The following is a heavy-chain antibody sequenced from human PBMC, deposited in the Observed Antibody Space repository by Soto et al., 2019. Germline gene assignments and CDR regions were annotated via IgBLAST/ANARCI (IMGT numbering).Heavy chain of an antibody. CDR2: ISPSGGST. J-gene: IGHJ4*02. Sequence: ASVKVSSKASGYTFTRYYMYWLRQAPGQGLQWMGIISPSGGSTNYAQKFQGRLTMTRDTGTSTVYMEVSSLRSEHTPVYFCARGRFGSGSYYIGYWGQRTLVTASS. V-gene: IGHV1-46*03. CDR1: GYTFTRYY. CDR3: ARGRFGSGSYYIGY. D-gene: IGHD3-10*01.